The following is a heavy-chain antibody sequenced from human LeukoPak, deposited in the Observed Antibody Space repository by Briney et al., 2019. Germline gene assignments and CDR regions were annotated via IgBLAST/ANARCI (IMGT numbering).Heavy chain of an antibody. CDR3: ARDGYSSSWYTFFDP. CDR1: GGTFTSYA. Sequence: SVKVSCKASGGTFTSYAISWVRQAPGQGLEWMGGIIPIFGTANYAQKFQGRVTITTDESTSTAYMELSSLRSEDTAVYYCARDGYSSSWYTFFDPWGQGTLVTVSS. V-gene: IGHV1-69*05. D-gene: IGHD6-13*01. CDR2: IIPIFGTA. J-gene: IGHJ5*02.